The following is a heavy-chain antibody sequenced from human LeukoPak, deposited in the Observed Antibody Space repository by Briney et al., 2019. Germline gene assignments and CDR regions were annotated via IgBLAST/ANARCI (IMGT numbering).Heavy chain of an antibody. J-gene: IGHJ4*02. CDR2: INPNSGGT. Sequence: ASVKLSCTASGYTFTGYYLHRVRQAPGQGLEWMGWINPNSGGTNYAQKFQGRVTLTRDSSISTAYMEVSRLRSDDTALYYCARVGALSAMVYWGQGTLVTVSS. V-gene: IGHV1-2*02. CDR1: GYTFTGYY. CDR3: ARVGALSAMVY. D-gene: IGHD2-2*01.